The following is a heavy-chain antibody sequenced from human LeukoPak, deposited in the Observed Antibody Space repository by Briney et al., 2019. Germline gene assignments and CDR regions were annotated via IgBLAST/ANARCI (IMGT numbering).Heavy chain of an antibody. D-gene: IGHD2-2*01. Sequence: SVKVSCKXSGGTFSSYAISWVRQAPGQGLEWMGGIIPIFGTANYAQKFQVRVTTTADESTSTAYMELSSLRSEDTAVYYCARDLCYCSSTSCCSGWFDPWGQGTLVTVSS. CDR1: GGTFSSYA. J-gene: IGHJ5*02. CDR2: IIPIFGTA. V-gene: IGHV1-69*13. CDR3: ARDLCYCSSTSCCSGWFDP.